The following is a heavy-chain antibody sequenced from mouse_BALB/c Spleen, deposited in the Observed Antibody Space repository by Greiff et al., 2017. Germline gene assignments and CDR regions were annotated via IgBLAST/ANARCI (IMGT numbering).Heavy chain of an antibody. CDR3: ARDRDWGFAY. V-gene: IGHV5-4*02. CDR2: ISDGGSYT. D-gene: IGHD4-1*01. J-gene: IGHJ3*01. Sequence: EVKLMESGGGLVKPGGSLKLSCAASGFTFSDYYMYWVRQTPEKRLEWVATISDGGSYTYYPDSVKGRFTISRDNAKNNLYLQMSSLKSEDTAMYYCARDRDWGFAYWGQGTLVTVSA. CDR1: GFTFSDYY.